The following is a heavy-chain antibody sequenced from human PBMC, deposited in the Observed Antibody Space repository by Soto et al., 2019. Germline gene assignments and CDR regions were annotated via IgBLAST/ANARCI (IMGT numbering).Heavy chain of an antibody. CDR3: ARVTIVATIWAFDY. V-gene: IGHV6-1*01. Sequence: PSQTLSLTCAISGDSVSSKSAAWNWIRQSPSRGLEWLGRTYYRSKWYNDYAVSVKSRITINPDTSKNQFSLQLNSVTPEDTAVYYCARVTIVATIWAFDYWGQGTLVTVSS. J-gene: IGHJ4*02. D-gene: IGHD5-12*01. CDR2: TYYRSKWYN. CDR1: GDSVSSKSAA.